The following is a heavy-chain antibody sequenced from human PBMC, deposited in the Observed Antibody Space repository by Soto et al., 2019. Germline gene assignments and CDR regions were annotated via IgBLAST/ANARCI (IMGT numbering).Heavy chain of an antibody. CDR1: GYNFTNYW. V-gene: IGHV5-10-1*01. CDR3: ARNNDIAGGPEFNWLDP. J-gene: IGHJ5*02. D-gene: IGHD6-6*01. Sequence: GESLKISCKGSGYNFTNYWITWVRQMPGKGLESIGRIDPSDSYTNYSPSLQGHVNISADKSITTVYLKRSSLKASDIGMYYCARNNDIAGGPEFNWLDPWGQGTLVTVSS. CDR2: IDPSDSYT.